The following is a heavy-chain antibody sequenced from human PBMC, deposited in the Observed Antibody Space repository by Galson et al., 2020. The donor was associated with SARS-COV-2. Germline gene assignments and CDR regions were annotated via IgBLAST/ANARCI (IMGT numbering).Heavy chain of an antibody. D-gene: IGHD6-6*01. CDR1: GGTFSSYA. CDR3: ARAGWIAAQIYYYYMDV. J-gene: IGHJ6*03. Sequence: SVKVSCKPSGGTFSSYAISWVRQSPGQGLEWMGGIIPILGIANYAQKFQGRVTITADKSTSTAYMELSSLRSEDTAVYYCARAGWIAAQIYYYYMDVWGKGTTVTVSS. CDR2: IIPILGIA. V-gene: IGHV1-69*10.